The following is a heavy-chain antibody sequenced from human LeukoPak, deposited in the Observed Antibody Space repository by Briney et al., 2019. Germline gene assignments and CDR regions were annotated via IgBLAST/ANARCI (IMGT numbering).Heavy chain of an antibody. V-gene: IGHV3-11*01. Sequence: GGSLRLSCAASGFTFSDYYMSWIRQAPGKGLEWVSYISSSGSTIYYADSVKGRFTISRDNAKNSLYLQMSSLRAEDTAVYYCARDLPSDYYYYGMDVWGQGATVTVSS. CDR3: ARDLPSDYYYYGMDV. CDR1: GFTFSDYY. J-gene: IGHJ6*02. CDR2: ISSSGSTI.